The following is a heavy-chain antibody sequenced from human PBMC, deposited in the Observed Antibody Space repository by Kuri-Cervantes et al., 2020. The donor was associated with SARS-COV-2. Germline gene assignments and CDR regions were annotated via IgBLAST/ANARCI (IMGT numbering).Heavy chain of an antibody. J-gene: IGHJ6*02. CDR2: ISGSGGST. CDR1: GFTFSSYW. CDR3: AKLAGSNYFYYYGMDV. Sequence: GESLKISCAASGFTFSSYWMSWVRRAPGKGLEWVSAISGSGGSTYYADSVKGRFTISRDNSKNTLYLQMNSLRAEDTAVYYCAKLAGSNYFYYYGMDVWGQGTTVTVSS. V-gene: IGHV3-23*01. D-gene: IGHD4-11*01.